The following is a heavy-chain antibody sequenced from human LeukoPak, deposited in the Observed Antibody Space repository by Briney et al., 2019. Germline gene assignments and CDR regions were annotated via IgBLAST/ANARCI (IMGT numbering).Heavy chain of an antibody. CDR1: GFTFSSYG. D-gene: IGHD3-16*01. V-gene: IGHV3-30*02. J-gene: IGHJ6*03. CDR3: ARPVIPNAYQGTYYMDV. CDR2: IRHDESKT. Sequence: GGSLRLSCAASGFTFSSYGMLWVRQAPGEGLEWVAYIRHDESKTFYADSVQGRFTISRDNSNSSLYLQMSSLRAEDTAVYYCARPVIPNAYQGTYYMDVWGKGTPVTVSS.